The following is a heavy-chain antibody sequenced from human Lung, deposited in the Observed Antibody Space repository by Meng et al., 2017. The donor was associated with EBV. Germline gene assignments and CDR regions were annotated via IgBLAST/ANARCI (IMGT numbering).Heavy chain of an antibody. CDR2: IYSGGST. CDR3: ARDGDYIPFEN. CDR1: GFTVSTNY. J-gene: IGHJ4*02. D-gene: IGHD4-17*01. Sequence: VWLGGAGGGLVQPGVSLDLSCAAFGFTVSTNYMTWVRQGPGKGLEWLSVIYSGGSTQYAESVKGRFTISKDNSKNTLYLQMNNLRAEDTAVYYCARDGDYIPFENWGQGTLVTVSS. V-gene: IGHV3-53*01.